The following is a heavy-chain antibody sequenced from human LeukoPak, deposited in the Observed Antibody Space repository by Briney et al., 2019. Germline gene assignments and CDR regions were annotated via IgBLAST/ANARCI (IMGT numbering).Heavy chain of an antibody. Sequence: GGSLRLSCAASGSTFSSYWMHWVRQAPGKGLVWVSRINSDGSSTSYADSVKGRFTISRDNAKNTLYLQMNSLRAEDTAVYYCARDLRLWFGESPFDYWGQGTLVTVSS. D-gene: IGHD3-10*01. V-gene: IGHV3-74*01. J-gene: IGHJ4*02. CDR2: INSDGSST. CDR1: GSTFSSYW. CDR3: ARDLRLWFGESPFDY.